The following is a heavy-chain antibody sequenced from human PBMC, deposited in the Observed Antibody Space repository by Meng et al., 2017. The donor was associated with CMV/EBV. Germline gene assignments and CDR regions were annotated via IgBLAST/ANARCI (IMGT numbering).Heavy chain of an antibody. CDR3: ARGRDCSSTSCYGMDV. Sequence: GSLRLSCAVYGGSFSGYYWSWIRQPPGKGLEWIGEINHSGSTNYNPSLKSRVTISVDTSKNQFSLKLSSVTAADTAVYYCARGRDCSSTSCYGMDVWGQGTTVTVSS. V-gene: IGHV4-34*01. CDR1: GGSFSGYY. J-gene: IGHJ6*02. CDR2: INHSGST. D-gene: IGHD2-2*01.